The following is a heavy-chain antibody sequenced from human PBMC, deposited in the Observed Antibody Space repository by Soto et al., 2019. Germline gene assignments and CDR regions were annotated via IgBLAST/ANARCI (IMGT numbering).Heavy chain of an antibody. Sequence: ASVKVSCKASGYSFTDYHIHRVRQAPGQGLEWLGRINPKSGGTSTAQKFQGWVTMTTDTSISTASMELTRLTSDDTAIYYCARGDSTDCSNGVCSFFYNHDMDVWGQGTTVTVSS. CDR2: INPKSGGT. D-gene: IGHD2-8*01. J-gene: IGHJ6*02. CDR1: GYSFTDYH. CDR3: ARGDSTDCSNGVCSFFYNHDMDV. V-gene: IGHV1-2*04.